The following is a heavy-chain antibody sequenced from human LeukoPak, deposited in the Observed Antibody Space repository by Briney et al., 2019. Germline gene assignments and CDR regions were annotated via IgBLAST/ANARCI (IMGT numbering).Heavy chain of an antibody. J-gene: IGHJ6*03. Sequence: SETLSLTCTVSGGSISSSSYYWGWIRQPPGKGLEWIGYIYYSGSTKYNPSLKSRVTISVDTSKNQFSLRLSSVTAADTAVYYCARDWGVSARPGYMDVWGKGTTVTVSS. CDR3: ARDWGVSARPGYMDV. CDR1: GGSISSSSYY. D-gene: IGHD6-6*01. V-gene: IGHV4-61*01. CDR2: IYYSGST.